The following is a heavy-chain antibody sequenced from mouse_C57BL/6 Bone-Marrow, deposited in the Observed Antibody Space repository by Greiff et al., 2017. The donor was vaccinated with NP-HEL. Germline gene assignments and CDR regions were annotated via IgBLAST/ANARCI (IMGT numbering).Heavy chain of an antibody. CDR3: TTISYDYDGDY. V-gene: IGHV14-4*01. Sequence: EVQLQQSGAELVRPGASVKLSCTASGFNIKDDYMHWVKQRPEQGLEWIGWIDPENGDTEYASKFQGKATITADTSSNTAYLQLSSLTSEDTAVYYCTTISYDYDGDYWGQGTTLTVSS. J-gene: IGHJ2*01. D-gene: IGHD2-4*01. CDR1: GFNIKDDY. CDR2: IDPENGDT.